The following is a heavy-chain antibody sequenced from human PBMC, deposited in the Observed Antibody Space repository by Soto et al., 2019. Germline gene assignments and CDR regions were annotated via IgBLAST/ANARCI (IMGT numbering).Heavy chain of an antibody. V-gene: IGHV1-46*01. J-gene: IGHJ5*02. D-gene: IGHD2-21*01. CDR3: ARDHSISSSGAWWLDP. Sequence: QVQLVQSGAEVKEPGASVKISCKTSGYTFSSNWIHWARRARGQGREWMGVIHPSGDTAHYAQKFQGRVTMTTDTSTGTLYMQLNSLTPGDTAVYYCARDHSISSSGAWWLDPWGQGTLVTVSS. CDR2: IHPSGDTA. CDR1: GYTFSSNW.